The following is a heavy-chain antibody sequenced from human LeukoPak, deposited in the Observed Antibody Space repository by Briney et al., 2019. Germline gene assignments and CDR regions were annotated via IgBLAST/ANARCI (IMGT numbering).Heavy chain of an antibody. V-gene: IGHV4-34*01. CDR1: GGSFSGYY. Sequence: SETLSLTCAVYGGSFSGYYWSWIRQPPGKGLEWIGEINHSGSTNYNPSLKSRVTISVDPSKNQFSLKLSSVTAADTAVYYCARGYCSGGSCYYAFDIWGQGTMVTVSS. D-gene: IGHD2-15*01. J-gene: IGHJ3*02. CDR3: ARGYCSGGSCYYAFDI. CDR2: INHSGST.